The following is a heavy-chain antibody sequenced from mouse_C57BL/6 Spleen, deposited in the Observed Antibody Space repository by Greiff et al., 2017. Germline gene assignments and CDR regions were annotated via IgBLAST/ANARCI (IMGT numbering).Heavy chain of an antibody. CDR1: GYTFTSYW. D-gene: IGHD2-4*01. CDR2: IHPNSGST. CDR3: APPVYYDYDADVSYWYVDV. J-gene: IGHJ1*03. V-gene: IGHV1-64*01. Sequence: VQLQQPGAELVKPGASVKLSCKASGYTFTSYWMHWVKQRPGQGLEWIGMIHPNSGSTNYNEKFKSKATLTVDKSSSTAYMQLSSLTYEDSAVYYCAPPVYYDYDADVSYWYVDVWGTGTTVTVSS.